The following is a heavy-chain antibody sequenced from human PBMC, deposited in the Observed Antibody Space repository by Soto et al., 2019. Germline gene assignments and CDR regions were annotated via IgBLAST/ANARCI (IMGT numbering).Heavy chain of an antibody. Sequence: SVKVSCKASGFTFTSSAVQWVRQARGQRLEWIGWIVVGSGNTNYAQKFQERVTITRDMSTSTAYMELSSLRSEDTAVYYCAAIGLMATNPEYYFDYWGQGTLVTVS. CDR1: GFTFTSSA. J-gene: IGHJ4*02. D-gene: IGHD1-26*01. CDR2: IVVGSGNT. CDR3: AAIGLMATNPEYYFDY. V-gene: IGHV1-58*01.